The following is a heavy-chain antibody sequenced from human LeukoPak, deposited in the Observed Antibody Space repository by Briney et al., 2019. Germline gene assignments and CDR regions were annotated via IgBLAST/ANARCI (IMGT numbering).Heavy chain of an antibody. CDR3: ARNRNVYDSSGYYHFDY. Sequence: GGSLGLSCTASGFTFGDYAMSWFRQAPGKGLEWVSSISSSSSYIYYADSVKGRFTISRDNAKNSLYLQMNSLRAEDTAVYYCARNRNVYDSSGYYHFDYWGQGTLVTVSS. CDR2: ISSSSSYI. CDR1: GFTFGDYA. V-gene: IGHV3-21*01. J-gene: IGHJ4*02. D-gene: IGHD3-22*01.